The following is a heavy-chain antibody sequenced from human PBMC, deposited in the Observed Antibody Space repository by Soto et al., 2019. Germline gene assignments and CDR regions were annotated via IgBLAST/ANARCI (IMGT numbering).Heavy chain of an antibody. V-gene: IGHV3-11*04. CDR2: ISKDSGRAT. Sequence: GSLRLSCAASGFIFRDWFMSWIRQAPGKGLEWISYISKDSGRATRYADSVKGRFTISRDNAKNSLYLQMNSLRAEDTAVYYCARHPERIAQIGWFDPWGQGTLVTVSS. D-gene: IGHD6-13*01. CDR3: ARHPERIAQIGWFDP. CDR1: GFIFRDWF. J-gene: IGHJ5*02.